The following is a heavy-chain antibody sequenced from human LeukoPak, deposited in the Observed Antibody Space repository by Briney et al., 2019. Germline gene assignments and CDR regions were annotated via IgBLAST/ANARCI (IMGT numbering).Heavy chain of an antibody. V-gene: IGHV3-23*01. J-gene: IGHJ4*02. CDR3: ARDLVGAMAY. CDR1: GFTFNNYP. CDR2: ITGGADST. D-gene: IGHD1-26*01. Sequence: GGSLRLSCAGSGFTFNNYPISWVRQTPGKGLEWVSAITGGADSTYYADSVKGRFTISRDNSKNTLYLQMNSLRAEDTAVYYCARDLVGAMAYWGQGTLVTVSS.